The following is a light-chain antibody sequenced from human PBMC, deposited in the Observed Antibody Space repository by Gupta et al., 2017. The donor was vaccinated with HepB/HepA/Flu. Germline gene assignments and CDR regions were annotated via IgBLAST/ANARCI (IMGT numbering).Light chain of an antibody. V-gene: IGLV1-47*01. CDR3: VAWDDSLSGYV. CDR2: KNN. Sequence: QSVLTQPPSASGTPGQRVTISCSGSSSNIGSAYVSWYQQVPGTAPKRLIYKNNERPSGVPDRFSGSKSGSSASLAISGLRSEDEADYYCVAWDDSLSGYVFGTGTKVAVL. CDR1: SSNIGSAY. J-gene: IGLJ1*01.